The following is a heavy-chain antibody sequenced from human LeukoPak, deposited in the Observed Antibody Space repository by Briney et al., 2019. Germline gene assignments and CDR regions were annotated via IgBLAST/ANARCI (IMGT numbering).Heavy chain of an antibody. V-gene: IGHV3-23*01. CDR2: ISGSGGST. D-gene: IGHD3-10*01. J-gene: IGHJ4*02. Sequence: GGSLRLSCAASGFTFSTYAMSWVRQAPGKGLEWVSAISGSGGSTYYADSVKGRFTISRDNSKNTVYLQMNSLRAEDTAVYYCAKDLASPDYYGSGSYGFDYWGQGTLVTVSS. CDR1: GFTFSTYA. CDR3: AKDLASPDYYGSGSYGFDY.